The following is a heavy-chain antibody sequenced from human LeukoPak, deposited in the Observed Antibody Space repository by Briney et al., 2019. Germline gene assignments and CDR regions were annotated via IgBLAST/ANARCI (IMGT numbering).Heavy chain of an antibody. CDR2: ISGSGGST. D-gene: IGHD1-7*01. Sequence: GGSLRLSCAASGCTFSSYAMSWVRQAPGKGLEWVSAISGSGGSTYYADSVKGRFTISRDNSKNTLYLQMNSLRAEDTAVYYCAKEITGTILRGAIDYWGQGTLVTVSS. V-gene: IGHV3-23*01. J-gene: IGHJ4*02. CDR3: AKEITGTILRGAIDY. CDR1: GCTFSSYA.